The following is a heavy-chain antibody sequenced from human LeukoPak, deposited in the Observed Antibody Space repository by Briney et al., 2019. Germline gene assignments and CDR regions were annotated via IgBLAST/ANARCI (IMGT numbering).Heavy chain of an antibody. CDR2: ISYDGSNK. J-gene: IGHJ4*02. Sequence: GRSLRLSCAASGFTFSDFGMHWVRQAPGKGLEWVAVISYDGSNKYCADSVKGRFTISRDNSQNTLYLQMNSLRAEDTAVYYCVAFLLPSGGNSLLHDFWGRGPQVTVSS. D-gene: IGHD4-23*01. CDR3: VAFLLPSGGNSLLHDF. CDR1: GFTFSDFG. V-gene: IGHV3-30*03.